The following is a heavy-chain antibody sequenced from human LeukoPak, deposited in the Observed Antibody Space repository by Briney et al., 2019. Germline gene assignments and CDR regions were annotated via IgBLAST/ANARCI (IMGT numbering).Heavy chain of an antibody. J-gene: IGHJ6*02. Sequence: SETLSLTCAVYGGSFSGYYWSWIRQPAGKGLEWIGRMYPTGNSNYNPSLKSRVTMSVDTSKNQFSLKLSSVTAADTAVYYCARVGYYGIDVWGQGTAVTVSS. CDR3: ARVGYYGIDV. CDR1: GGSFSGYY. V-gene: IGHV4-59*10. CDR2: MYPTGNS.